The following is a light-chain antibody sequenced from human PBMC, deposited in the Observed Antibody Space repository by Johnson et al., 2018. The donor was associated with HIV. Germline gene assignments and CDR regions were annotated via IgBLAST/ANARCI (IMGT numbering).Light chain of an antibody. Sequence: QPVLTQPPSVSAAPGQRVNISCSGHSSNIENYFVSWYQQLPGAAPRLLIYDNNRRPSGLPYRFSGSKSGTSAPLGITGLLTGDEADYYCGTWDSSLSAYVFGTGTKVTVL. J-gene: IGLJ1*01. CDR2: DNN. CDR3: GTWDSSLSAYV. V-gene: IGLV1-51*01. CDR1: SSNIENYF.